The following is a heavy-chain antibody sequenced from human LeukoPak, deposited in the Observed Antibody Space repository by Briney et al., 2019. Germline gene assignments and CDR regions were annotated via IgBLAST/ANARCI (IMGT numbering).Heavy chain of an antibody. J-gene: IGHJ4*02. Sequence: PGGSLRLSCAASGFTFRTYAMHWVRQAPGKGLEWVAVISCDGSNEHYADDSVKGRFTISRDNSKNTLYLQMNSLRAEDTAVYYCARDLKTDGYNYDYFEYWGQGTLVTVSS. CDR1: GFTFRTYA. D-gene: IGHD5-24*01. V-gene: IGHV3-30-3*01. CDR3: ARDLKTDGYNYDYFEY. CDR2: ISCDGSNE.